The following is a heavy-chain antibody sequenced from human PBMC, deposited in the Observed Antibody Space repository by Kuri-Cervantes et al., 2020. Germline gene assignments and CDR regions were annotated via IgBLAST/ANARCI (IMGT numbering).Heavy chain of an antibody. D-gene: IGHD4-17*01. CDR1: GGSISSYY. J-gene: IGHJ4*02. V-gene: IGHV4-59*01. CDR3: ARMYGDYLFDY. CDR2: IYYSGST. Sequence: SETLSLTCTVSGGSISSYYWSWIRQPPGKGLEWIGYIYYSGSTNYNPSLKSRVTISVDMSKNQFSLKLTSVTAADTAVYYCARMYGDYLFDYWGQGTLVTVSS.